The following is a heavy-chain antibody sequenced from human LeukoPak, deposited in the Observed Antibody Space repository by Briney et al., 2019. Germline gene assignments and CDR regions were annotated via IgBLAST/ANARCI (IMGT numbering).Heavy chain of an antibody. CDR2: IYPGDSDT. D-gene: IGHD6-13*01. CDR1: GYSFTSYW. Sequence: GESLKISCKGSGYSFTSYWIGWVRQMPGKGLEWMGIIYPGDSDTRYSPSFQGQVTISADKSISTAYLQWSSLKASDTAMYYCARQRSRNRYYYYYIGVWGKGTTVTVSS. J-gene: IGHJ6*03. V-gene: IGHV5-51*01. CDR3: ARQRSRNRYYYYYIGV.